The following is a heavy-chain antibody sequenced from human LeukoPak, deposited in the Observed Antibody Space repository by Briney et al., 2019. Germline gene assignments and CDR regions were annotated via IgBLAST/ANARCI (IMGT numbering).Heavy chain of an antibody. V-gene: IGHV4-4*09. CDR1: GGFINSYY. CDR3: ARAVPEKSRDGYNGYYYYMDV. Sequence: SGTLFLTCTVSGGFINSYYRRWVRAPPREGRGWVWDIHNSGSTNYNPSLKSRVTISVDTSKNQFSLKLSSVTAADTAVYYCARAVPEKSRDGYNGYYYYMDVWGKGTTVTVSS. CDR2: IHNSGST. D-gene: IGHD5-24*01. J-gene: IGHJ6*03.